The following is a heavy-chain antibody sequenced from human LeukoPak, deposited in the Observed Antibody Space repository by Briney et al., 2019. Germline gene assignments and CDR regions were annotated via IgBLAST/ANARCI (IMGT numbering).Heavy chain of an antibody. CDR3: AVIVVVPAAIGYMDV. CDR1: GGTFSSYA. Sequence: ASVKVSCKASGGTFSSYAISWVRQATGQGLEWMGGINPNRGGTNYAQKFQGRVTMTRDTSISTAYMELSRLRSDDTAVYYCAVIVVVPAAIGYMDVWGKGTTVTVSS. D-gene: IGHD2-2*02. V-gene: IGHV1-2*02. J-gene: IGHJ6*03. CDR2: INPNRGGT.